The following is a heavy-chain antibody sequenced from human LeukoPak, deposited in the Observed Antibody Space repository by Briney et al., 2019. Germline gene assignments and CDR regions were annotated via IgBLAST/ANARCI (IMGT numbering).Heavy chain of an antibody. J-gene: IGHJ5*02. V-gene: IGHV4-59*01. CDR3: ARRRYYYDSRAFWFDP. Sequence: SETLSLTCTVSGGSISSYYWSWIRLPPGKGLEWIGYIYYSGSTNYNPSLKSRVTISVDTSKNQFSLKLSSVTAADTAVYYCARRRYYYDSRAFWFDPWGQGTLVTVSS. CDR2: IYYSGST. CDR1: GGSISSYY. D-gene: IGHD3-22*01.